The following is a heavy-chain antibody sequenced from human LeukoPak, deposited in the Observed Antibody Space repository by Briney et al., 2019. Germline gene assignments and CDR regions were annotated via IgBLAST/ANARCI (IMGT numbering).Heavy chain of an antibody. CDR1: GCTFSSYG. V-gene: IGHV3-30*18. CDR3: AKDITLMTTVTNGPFGD. Sequence: PGGSLRLSCAASGCTFSSYGMYWVRQAPGKGLEWVAVISYNGGNKKYADSVKGRFTVSRDNSKNTLYLQLSSLSAEDTAVYYCAKDITLMTTVTNGPFGDWGQGTLVTVPS. CDR2: ISYNGGNK. D-gene: IGHD4-17*01. J-gene: IGHJ4*02.